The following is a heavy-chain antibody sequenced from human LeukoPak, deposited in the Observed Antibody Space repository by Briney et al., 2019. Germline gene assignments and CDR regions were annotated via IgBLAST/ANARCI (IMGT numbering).Heavy chain of an antibody. D-gene: IGHD3-22*01. Sequence: PGGSLRLSCVASGFTFSNYYMNWVRQAPGKGLEWVSSISSSSSDTYYADSLKGRFTISRDNAKNSLYLQMNSLRAGDTAVYYCARVLYDSSGPFAYWGQGTLVTVSS. CDR3: ARVLYDSSGPFAY. J-gene: IGHJ4*02. V-gene: IGHV3-21*01. CDR2: ISSSSSDT. CDR1: GFTFSNYY.